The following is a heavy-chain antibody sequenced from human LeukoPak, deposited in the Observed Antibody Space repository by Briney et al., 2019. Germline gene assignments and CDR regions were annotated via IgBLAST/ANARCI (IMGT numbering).Heavy chain of an antibody. J-gene: IGHJ6*03. CDR2: ISSSGSTI. D-gene: IGHD6-19*01. CDR1: GFIFSDYY. Sequence: PGGSLRLSCAASGFIFSDYYMSWIRQAPGKGLEWVSYISSSGSTIYYADSVKGRFTISRDNAKNSLYLQMNSLRAEDTAVYYCARHGQWLDGGNYYYYYMDVWGKGTTVTVSS. CDR3: ARHGQWLDGGNYYYYYMDV. V-gene: IGHV3-11*04.